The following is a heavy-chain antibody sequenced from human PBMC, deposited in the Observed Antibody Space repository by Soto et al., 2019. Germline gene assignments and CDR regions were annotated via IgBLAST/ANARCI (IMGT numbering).Heavy chain of an antibody. CDR3: AKGSWVHHGSEGGNWLDP. Sequence: EVQLLESGGGLVQPGGSLRLSCAASGVSFSNYAMNWVRQAPGKGLEWVSGISHSGSGTYYADSVKGRFTISRDNSKNTLYLQMNSLRAEDTAVYYCAKGSWVHHGSEGGNWLDPWGQGTLVTVSS. D-gene: IGHD3-10*01. CDR1: GVSFSNYA. CDR2: ISHSGSGT. V-gene: IGHV3-23*01. J-gene: IGHJ5*02.